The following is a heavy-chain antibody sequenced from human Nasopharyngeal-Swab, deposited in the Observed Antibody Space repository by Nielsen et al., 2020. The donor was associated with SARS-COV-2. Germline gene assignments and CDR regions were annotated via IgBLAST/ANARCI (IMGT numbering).Heavy chain of an antibody. CDR2: IKQDGSEK. D-gene: IGHD3-22*01. J-gene: IGHJ6*02. CDR1: GFTFSSYW. V-gene: IGHV3-7*01. CDR3: ARDEYYYDSSGYYDGMDV. Sequence: GGSLKISCAASGFTFSSYWMSWVRQAPGKGLEWVANIKQDGSEKYYVDSVKGRFTISRDNAKNSLYLQMNSLRAEDTAVYYCARDEYYYDSSGYYDGMDVWGQGTTVTVSS.